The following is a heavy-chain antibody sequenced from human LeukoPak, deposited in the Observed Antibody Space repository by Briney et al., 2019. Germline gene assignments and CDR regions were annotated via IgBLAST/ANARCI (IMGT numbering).Heavy chain of an antibody. J-gene: IGHJ4*02. D-gene: IGHD3-10*01. Sequence: PGGSLRLSCAASGFTFSSYEMNWVRQAPGKGLEWVSYISSSGSTIYYADSVKGRFTISRDNAKNTLYLQMNSLRAEDTAVYYCAKGGDEDNYYFDYWGQGTLVTVSS. CDR1: GFTFSSYE. CDR2: ISSSGSTI. CDR3: AKGGDEDNYYFDY. V-gene: IGHV3-48*03.